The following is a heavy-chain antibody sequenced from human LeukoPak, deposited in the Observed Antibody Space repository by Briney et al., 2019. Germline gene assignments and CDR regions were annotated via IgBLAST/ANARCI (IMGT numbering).Heavy chain of an antibody. CDR2: IYYSGST. J-gene: IGHJ4*02. Sequence: ASETLSLTCTVSGGSISSSSYYWGWIRQPPGKGLEWIGSIYYSGSTDYNPSLKSRVTISIDASKNQFSLRLRSVTAADTAVYYCARAAIGSNSEFDYWGQGTLVTVSS. V-gene: IGHV4-39*07. CDR1: GGSISSSSYY. CDR3: ARAAIGSNSEFDY. D-gene: IGHD4-23*01.